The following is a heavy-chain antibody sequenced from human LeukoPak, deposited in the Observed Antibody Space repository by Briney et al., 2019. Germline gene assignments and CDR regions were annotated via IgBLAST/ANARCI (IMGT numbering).Heavy chain of an antibody. Sequence: SETLSLTCTVSGGSISSGDYYWSWIRQPPGKGLEWIGYIYYSGSTYYNPSLKSRVTISVDTSKNQFSLKLSSVTAADTAVYYCARRSGPIDAFDIWGQGTMVTVSS. D-gene: IGHD3-10*01. V-gene: IGHV4-30-4*08. J-gene: IGHJ3*02. CDR3: ARRSGPIDAFDI. CDR1: GGSISSGDYY. CDR2: IYYSGST.